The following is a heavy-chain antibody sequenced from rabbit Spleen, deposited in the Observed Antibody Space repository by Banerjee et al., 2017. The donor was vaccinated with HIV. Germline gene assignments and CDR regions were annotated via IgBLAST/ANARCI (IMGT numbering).Heavy chain of an antibody. V-gene: IGHV1S45*01. CDR2: INIVTGKS. Sequence: QLVESGGGLVQPGGSLKLSCKASGVSLNDKDVMCWVRQAPGKGLEWIACINIVTGKSVYASWAKGRFIMSRTSSTTVTLQMTSLTAADTATYFCARDVGTSFSTYGMDLWGQGTLVTVS. CDR3: ARDVGTSFSTYGMDL. D-gene: IGHD8-1*01. J-gene: IGHJ6*01. CDR1: GVSLNDKDV.